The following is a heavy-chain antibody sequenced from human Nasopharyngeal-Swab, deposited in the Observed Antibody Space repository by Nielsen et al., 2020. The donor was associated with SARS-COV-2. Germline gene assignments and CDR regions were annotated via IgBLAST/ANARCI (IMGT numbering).Heavy chain of an antibody. CDR1: GGSISSYY. V-gene: IGHV4-59*01. D-gene: IGHD2-2*01. J-gene: IGHJ3*02. Sequence: SETLSLTCTVSGGSISSYYWSWIRQPPGKGLEWIGYIYYSGSTNYNPSLKSRVTISVDTSKNQFSLKLSSVTAADTAVYYCARDPISVVPAADDAFDIWGQGTMVTVSS. CDR2: IYYSGST. CDR3: ARDPISVVPAADDAFDI.